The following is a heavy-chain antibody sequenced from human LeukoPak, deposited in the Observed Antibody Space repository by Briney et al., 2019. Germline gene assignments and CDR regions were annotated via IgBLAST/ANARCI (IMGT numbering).Heavy chain of an antibody. J-gene: IGHJ4*02. CDR2: ISYDGSNK. D-gene: IGHD6-13*01. CDR3: AKGLGYSSSWSFDY. V-gene: IGHV3-30*18. CDR1: GFTFSSYH. Sequence: GGSLRLSCVVSGFTFSSYHMNWVRQAPGKGLEWVAVISYDGSNKYYADSVKGRFTISRDNSKNTLYLQMNSLRAEDTAVYYCAKGLGYSSSWSFDYWGQGTLVTVSS.